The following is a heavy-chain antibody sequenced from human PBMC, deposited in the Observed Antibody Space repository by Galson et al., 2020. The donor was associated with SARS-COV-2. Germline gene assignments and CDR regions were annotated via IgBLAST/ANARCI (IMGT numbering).Heavy chain of an antibody. CDR1: GFTFSSYG. CDR3: ARTIFGVVPDAFDI. V-gene: IGHV3-33*01. Sequence: GESLKISCAASGFTFSSYGMHWVRQAPGKGLEWVAVIWYDGSNKYYADSVKGRFTISRDNSKNTLYLQMNSLRAEDTAVYYCARTIFGVVPDAFDIWGQGTMVTVSS. D-gene: IGHD3-3*01. J-gene: IGHJ3*02. CDR2: IWYDGSNK.